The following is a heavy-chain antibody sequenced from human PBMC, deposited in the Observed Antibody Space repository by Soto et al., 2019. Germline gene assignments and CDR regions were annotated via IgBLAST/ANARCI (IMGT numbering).Heavy chain of an antibody. CDR2: MSPHSGRA. CDR3: ARGKRYTNDY. Sequence: SVKVSCKASGGTFSKQDINWVRQATGQGLEWMGGMSPHSGRAGYAQKIQRRDTTTSTTSSRTAYRELSSLRSDDTAVYYCARGKRYTNDYWGQGTLVTVPS. CDR1: GGTFSKQD. J-gene: IGHJ4*02. V-gene: IGHV1-8*01. D-gene: IGHD2-2*02.